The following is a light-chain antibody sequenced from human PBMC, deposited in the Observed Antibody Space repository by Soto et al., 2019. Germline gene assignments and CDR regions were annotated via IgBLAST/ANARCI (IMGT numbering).Light chain of an antibody. Sequence: DIQMTQSPSTLSASVGDRVTITGRANQSSSRWLAWFQQKPGKAPRILIFDAATLERGVPPRFSGSGSGTEFTLTINSLQPDDFVTYYCQQYYDYLTWTFGQGTKVEIK. CDR3: QQYYDYLTWT. CDR1: QSSSRW. J-gene: IGKJ1*01. CDR2: DAA. V-gene: IGKV1-5*01.